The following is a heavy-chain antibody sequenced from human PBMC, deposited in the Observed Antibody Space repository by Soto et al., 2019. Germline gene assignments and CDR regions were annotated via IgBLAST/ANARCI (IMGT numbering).Heavy chain of an antibody. CDR3: AKELSTSSGRGAFDL. J-gene: IGHJ3*01. D-gene: IGHD3-22*01. CDR2: ISGSDKNT. V-gene: IGHV3-23*01. Sequence: PGGSLRLSCAASGFPFSLYAMNWVRQVPGKGLEWVSVISGSDKNTYYADSVKGRFTISRDNSKSTLYLQMNSLRAEDTALYYCAKELSTSSGRGAFDLWGQGTMVTVSS. CDR1: GFPFSLYA.